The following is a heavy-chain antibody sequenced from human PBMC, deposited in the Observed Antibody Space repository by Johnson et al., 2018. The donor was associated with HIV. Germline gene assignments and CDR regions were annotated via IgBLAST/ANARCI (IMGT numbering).Heavy chain of an antibody. V-gene: IGHV3-30*02. D-gene: IGHD3-10*01. CDR2: IRSDGSNA. Sequence: QVQLVESGGGVVQPGGSLRLSSPASGFTFSSHGLHWVRQAPGKGLEWVAFIRSDGSNAYYADSVKGRFTISRDNSKNTLYLQMNSLRAEDTAVYYCAKEIIKFGEFIPDAFDIWGQGTMVTVSS. CDR1: GFTFSSHG. J-gene: IGHJ3*02. CDR3: AKEIIKFGEFIPDAFDI.